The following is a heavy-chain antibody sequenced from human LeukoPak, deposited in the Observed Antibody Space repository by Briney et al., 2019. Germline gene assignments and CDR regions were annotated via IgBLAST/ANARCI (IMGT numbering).Heavy chain of an antibody. V-gene: IGHV3-74*01. CDR2: INRDGSRT. CDR3: ARSPWEVLPDY. CDR1: GFTFSTYW. Sequence: GGSLRLSCGPSGFTFSTYWMHGVPHAPGEGLVGVSRINRDGSRTNYADSVKGRFTISRDNAKNTLDLQMNSLRAEDTAVYFCARSPWEVLPDYWGQGTLVTVSS. D-gene: IGHD1-26*01. J-gene: IGHJ4*02.